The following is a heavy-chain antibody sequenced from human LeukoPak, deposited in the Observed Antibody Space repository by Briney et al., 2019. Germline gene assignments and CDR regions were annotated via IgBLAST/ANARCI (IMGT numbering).Heavy chain of an antibody. V-gene: IGHV4-59*11. CDR1: GVSLSGHY. D-gene: IGHD3-22*01. CDR2: VSYTGRT. CDR3: ARLLDNDIRGDPDTFEV. Sequence: PLETLSLSCTVSGVSLSGHYWSWIRQPPGKRLEWIGYVSYTGRTKYNPSLQSRVTISIDTSKSQFSLKLTSVTSADTAVYSCARLLDNDIRGDPDTFEVLGEATTVIVSS. J-gene: IGHJ3*01.